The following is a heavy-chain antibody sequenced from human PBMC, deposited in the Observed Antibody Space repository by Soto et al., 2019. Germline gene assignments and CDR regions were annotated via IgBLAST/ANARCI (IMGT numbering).Heavy chain of an antibody. V-gene: IGHV3-23*01. CDR1: GFTFNNFA. J-gene: IGHJ1*01. CDR3: VKYTITESLGEH. D-gene: IGHD3-16*01. Sequence: EVQLLESGGGLVQPGGSLRISCAASGFTFNNFAMAWVRQAPGKGLQWVGGITYGHYTFYTDSVKGRFTISRDNSENALYLQMSGLRAEDTAVYYCVKYTITESLGEHCGLGTLVTVSS. CDR2: ITYGHYT.